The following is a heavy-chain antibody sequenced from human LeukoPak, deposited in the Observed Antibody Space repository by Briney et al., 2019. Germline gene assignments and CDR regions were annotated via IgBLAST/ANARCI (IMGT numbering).Heavy chain of an antibody. D-gene: IGHD5-12*01. CDR3: ARDRWGGYDL. Sequence: GGSLRLSCSASGFTFSSYAMHWVRQAPGKGLEYVSAISSNGGSTYYADSVKGRFTISRDNSKNTLYLQMNSLRAEDTAVYYCARDRWGGYDLWGRGTLVTVSS. V-gene: IGHV3-64*04. CDR2: ISSNGGST. CDR1: GFTFSSYA. J-gene: IGHJ2*01.